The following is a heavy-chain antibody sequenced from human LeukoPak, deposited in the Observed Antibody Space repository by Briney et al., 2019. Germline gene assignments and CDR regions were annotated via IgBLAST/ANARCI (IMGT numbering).Heavy chain of an antibody. CDR3: ARLQQQLWYA. CDR1: GFTFTRFE. J-gene: IGHJ5*02. V-gene: IGHV3-48*03. CDR2: ISSSAETT. Sequence: GGSLRLSCAASGFTFTRFEMNWVRQAPGKGLEWVSYISSSAETTYYADSVKGRFTISRDNAKSSLYLQMYSLRAEDTAVYFCARLQQQLWYAWGQGTLVTVSS. D-gene: IGHD5-18*01.